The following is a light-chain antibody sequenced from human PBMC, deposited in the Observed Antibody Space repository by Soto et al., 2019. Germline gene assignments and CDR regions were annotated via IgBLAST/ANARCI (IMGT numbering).Light chain of an antibody. J-gene: IGKJ5*01. V-gene: IGKV3-20*01. CDR2: GAS. CDR1: QSVSSSY. CDR3: QQYGSSPRT. Sequence: EIVLTQSPGTLSLSPGERATLSCRASQSVSSSYLAWYQQKPGQAPRLLIYGASSRATGIPDRFSGSGSGTDFTLTISRLEPEDFAVYYCQQYGSSPRTFGQWPRLGI.